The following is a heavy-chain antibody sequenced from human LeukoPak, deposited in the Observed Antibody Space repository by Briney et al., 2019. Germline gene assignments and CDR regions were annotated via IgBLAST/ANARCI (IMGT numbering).Heavy chain of an antibody. CDR2: IFYSGST. CDR1: GGSIGTSSYY. Sequence: PSETLSLTCTVSGGSIGTSSYYWGWIRQPPGKGLEWIGSIFYSGSTYYNPSLKSRVSISVDISKNQFSLKLSSVTAADTAVYYCARGKRDYGMDVWGQGTTVTVSS. CDR3: ARGKRDYGMDV. V-gene: IGHV4-39*07. J-gene: IGHJ6*02.